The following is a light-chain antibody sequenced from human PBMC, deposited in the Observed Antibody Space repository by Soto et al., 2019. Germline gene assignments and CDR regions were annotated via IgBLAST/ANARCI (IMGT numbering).Light chain of an antibody. Sequence: DIQMTQSPSSVSASVLYIVTITCRSSQGVSTWLALYQQKPGKAPNLLIYTASSLQSGVPSRFSGSGSGTDFTLTINGLQPEDFATYYCQKAASFPINFGQGTRLEIK. V-gene: IGKV1-12*01. J-gene: IGKJ5*01. CDR2: TAS. CDR3: QKAASFPIN. CDR1: QGVSTW.